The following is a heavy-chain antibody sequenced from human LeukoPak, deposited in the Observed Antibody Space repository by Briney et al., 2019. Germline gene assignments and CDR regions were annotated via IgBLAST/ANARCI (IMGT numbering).Heavy chain of an antibody. Sequence: GGSLRLSCAASGFTFSSYAMSWVRQAPGKGLEWVGRTRNKANSYTTEYAASVKGRFTISRDDSKNSLYLQMNSLKTEDTAVYYCARDILRPYSSGWSYGMDVWGQGTTVTVSS. D-gene: IGHD6-19*01. CDR3: ARDILRPYSSGWSYGMDV. V-gene: IGHV3-72*01. CDR1: GFTFSSYA. CDR2: TRNKANSYTT. J-gene: IGHJ6*02.